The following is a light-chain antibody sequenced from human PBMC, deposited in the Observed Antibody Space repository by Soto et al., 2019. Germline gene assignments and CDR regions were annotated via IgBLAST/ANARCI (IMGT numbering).Light chain of an antibody. Sequence: IVMTQSPATLSVSPGEGAALSCRASQSISNNVAWYQQRPGQSPRLLIYGASTRATGIPARFSGSGSGTEFTLTISSLQSVDSAVYYCQLYNNWPLTFGGGTKVEIK. CDR1: QSISNN. CDR3: QLYNNWPLT. CDR2: GAS. J-gene: IGKJ4*01. V-gene: IGKV3-15*01.